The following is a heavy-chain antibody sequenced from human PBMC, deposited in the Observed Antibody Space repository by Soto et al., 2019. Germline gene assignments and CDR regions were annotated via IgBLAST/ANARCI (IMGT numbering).Heavy chain of an antibody. Sequence: QVQLVQSGAEVKKPGASVKVSCKASGYTFTSYYMHWVRQAPRQGLEWMGIINPSGGSTSYAQKIQGRVTMTRDTSTSTVYMELSSLRSEDTAVYYCARSLPIIPFDPWGQGTLVTVSS. CDR2: INPSGGST. D-gene: IGHD3-3*01. V-gene: IGHV1-46*01. J-gene: IGHJ5*02. CDR1: GYTFTSYY. CDR3: ARSLPIIPFDP.